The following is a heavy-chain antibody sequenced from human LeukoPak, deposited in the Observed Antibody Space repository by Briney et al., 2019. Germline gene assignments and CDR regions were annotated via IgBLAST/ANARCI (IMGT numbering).Heavy chain of an antibody. Sequence: GGSLRLSCAASGFTFSGYPIHWVRQAPGKGLEWVAHIKRDGSQKYYLDSVKGRFTISRDNAKTSLYLQMNSLKVEDTAVYYCARLGLEVGGPNWFDPWGQGTLVTVSS. CDR2: IKRDGSQK. V-gene: IGHV3-7*01. J-gene: IGHJ5*02. CDR1: GFTFSGYP. D-gene: IGHD1-1*01. CDR3: ARLGLEVGGPNWFDP.